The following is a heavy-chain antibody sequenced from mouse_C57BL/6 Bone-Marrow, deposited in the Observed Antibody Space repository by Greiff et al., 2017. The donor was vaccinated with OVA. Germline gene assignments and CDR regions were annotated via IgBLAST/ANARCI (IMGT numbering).Heavy chain of an antibody. Sequence: VKLVESGAELVRPGASVTLSCKASGYTFTDYEMHWVKQTPVHGLEWIGAIDPETGGTAYNQKFKGKAILTADKSSSTAYMELRSLTSEDSAVYYCTRSWPYSNYDEAYWGQGTLVTVSA. CDR3: TRSWPYSNYDEAY. V-gene: IGHV1-15*01. D-gene: IGHD2-5*01. J-gene: IGHJ3*01. CDR1: GYTFTDYE. CDR2: IDPETGGT.